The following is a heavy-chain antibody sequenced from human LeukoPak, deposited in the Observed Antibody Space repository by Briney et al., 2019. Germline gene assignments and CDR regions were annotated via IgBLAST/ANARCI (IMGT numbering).Heavy chain of an antibody. Sequence: GASVKVSCKASGYTFTGYYMHWVRQAPGQGLEWMGWINPNSGGTNYAQKFQGRVTMTRDTSISTAYMELSRLRSDDTAMYYCARGATTVVTPRGGPDYWGQGTLVTVSS. D-gene: IGHD4-23*01. J-gene: IGHJ4*02. CDR1: GYTFTGYY. V-gene: IGHV1-2*02. CDR3: ARGATTVVTPRGGPDY. CDR2: INPNSGGT.